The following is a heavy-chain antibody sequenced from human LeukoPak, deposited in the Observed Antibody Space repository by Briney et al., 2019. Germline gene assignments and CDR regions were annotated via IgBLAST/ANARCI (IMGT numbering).Heavy chain of an antibody. D-gene: IGHD2-21*01. CDR1: GGTFSSHA. V-gene: IGHV1-69*13. CDR3: ASVPRRLRYSPLLWFYFDS. J-gene: IGHJ4*02. Sequence: SVKVSCKASGGTFSSHAINWVRQAPGQGLEWMGGIIPIFGTANFAQKFRDRVTFTADESTSTAYMDLSSLRSEDTAVFYCASVPRRLRYSPLLWFYFDSWGQGTLVTVSS. CDR2: IIPIFGTA.